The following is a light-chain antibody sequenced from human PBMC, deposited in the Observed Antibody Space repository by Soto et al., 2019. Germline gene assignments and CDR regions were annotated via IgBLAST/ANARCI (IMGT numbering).Light chain of an antibody. CDR1: QSVTSTY. CDR3: QQYDGSPYT. CDR2: GAS. Sequence: EIVLTQSPGTLSLSPGERAALSCRASQSVTSTYLAWYQQKPGQAPRLLIYGASTRATGIPDRFSGSGSGTDFTLTISRLEPEDFAIYYGQQYDGSPYTFGQGTKLEIK. V-gene: IGKV3-20*01. J-gene: IGKJ2*01.